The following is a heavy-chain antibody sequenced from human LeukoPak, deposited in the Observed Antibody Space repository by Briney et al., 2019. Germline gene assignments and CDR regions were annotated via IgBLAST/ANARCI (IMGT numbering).Heavy chain of an antibody. CDR2: ISYDGSYK. CDR3: ARVSSSWYALDDY. V-gene: IGHV3-30*03. Sequence: GGSLRLSCAASGFTFSGYGMHWVRQAPGKGLEWVAVISYDGSYKYYADSVKGRFTISRDNAKNSLYLQMNSLRAEDTAVYYCARVSSSWYALDDYWGQGTLVTVSS. D-gene: IGHD6-13*01. CDR1: GFTFSGYG. J-gene: IGHJ4*02.